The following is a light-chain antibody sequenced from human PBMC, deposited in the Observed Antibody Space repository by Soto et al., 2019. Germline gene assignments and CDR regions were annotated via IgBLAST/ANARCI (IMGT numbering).Light chain of an antibody. CDR1: QSVRSY. Sequence: DIPMTQSPSSVSASVGDRVTIACRAGQSVRSYLNWYQQKPGKAPNLLIYASSTLQSGVPSRFSGGGSGTDFTLTISSLQPEDFATYYCQQSYISPLTFGGGTKVEI. CDR3: QQSYISPLT. V-gene: IGKV1-39*01. CDR2: ASS. J-gene: IGKJ4*01.